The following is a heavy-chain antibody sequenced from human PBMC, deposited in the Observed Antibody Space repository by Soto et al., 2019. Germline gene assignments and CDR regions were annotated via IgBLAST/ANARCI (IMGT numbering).Heavy chain of an antibody. CDR2: IYYSGST. D-gene: IGHD6-6*01. Sequence: SETLSLTCSLYGGSFSGYYWSWIRQPPGKGLEWIGSIYYSGSTYYNPSLKSRVTISVDTSKNQFSLKLSSVTAADTAVYYCATTGIAARPGYYYYYYGMDVWGQGTTVTVSS. CDR1: GGSFSGYY. J-gene: IGHJ6*02. CDR3: ATTGIAARPGYYYYYYGMDV. V-gene: IGHV4-34*01.